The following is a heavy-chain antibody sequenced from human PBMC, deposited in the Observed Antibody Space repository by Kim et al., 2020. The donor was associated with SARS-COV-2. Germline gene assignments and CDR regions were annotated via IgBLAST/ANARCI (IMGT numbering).Heavy chain of an antibody. J-gene: IGHJ4*02. V-gene: IGHV1-69*01. D-gene: IGHD3-22*01. Sequence: KVQGRVTITADESTSTAYMELSSLRYEDTAVYYCARERGYYYDSSGYLDSWGQGTLVTVSS. CDR3: ARERGYYYDSSGYLDS.